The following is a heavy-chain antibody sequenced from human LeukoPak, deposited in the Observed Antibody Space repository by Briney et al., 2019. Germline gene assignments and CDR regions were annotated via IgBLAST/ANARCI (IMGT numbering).Heavy chain of an antibody. D-gene: IGHD4-23*01. CDR1: GFSFSSYS. CDR2: ISTSETI. J-gene: IGHJ6*02. Sequence: GGSLRLSCAASGFSFSSYSMNWVRQAPGKGLEWISYISTSETIYYADSVKGRFTISRDTAQSSLYLQINSLRVEDTAVYYCARDGNSMGNFHYYAFDVWGQGTTVTVAS. V-gene: IGHV3-48*01. CDR3: ARDGNSMGNFHYYAFDV.